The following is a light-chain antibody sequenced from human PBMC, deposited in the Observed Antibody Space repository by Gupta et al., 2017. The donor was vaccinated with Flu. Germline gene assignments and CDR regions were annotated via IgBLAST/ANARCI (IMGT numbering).Light chain of an antibody. V-gene: IGKV1-5*03. CDR2: KAS. CDR3: QQYRSYPWT. J-gene: IGKJ1*01. Sequence: DIQMTQSPSTLSASVGDRVTITCRASQSSDSWLAWYQQKPGKAPKLLIYKASTLESGVPSRVSGSGSGTEFTLTISSLQPDDFATYYCQQYRSYPWTFGQGTTVEIQ. CDR1: QSSDSW.